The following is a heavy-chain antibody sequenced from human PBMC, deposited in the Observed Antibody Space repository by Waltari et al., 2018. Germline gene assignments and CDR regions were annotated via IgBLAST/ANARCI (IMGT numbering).Heavy chain of an antibody. CDR1: GGSISSGGYY. V-gene: IGHV4-31*03. CDR3: AREFSSGWSLYFDY. CDR2: IYYSGST. D-gene: IGHD6-19*01. Sequence: QVQLQESGPGLVKPSQTLSLTCTVSGGSISSGGYYWSWIRQHPGKGLEWIGYIYYSGSTYYNPSLKSRVTISVHTSKNQFSLKLSSVTAADTAVYYCAREFSSGWSLYFDYWGQGTLVTVSS. J-gene: IGHJ4*02.